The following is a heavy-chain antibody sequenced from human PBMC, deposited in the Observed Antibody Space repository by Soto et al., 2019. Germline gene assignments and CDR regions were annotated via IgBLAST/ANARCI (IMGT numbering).Heavy chain of an antibody. J-gene: IGHJ4*02. D-gene: IGHD5-12*01. CDR3: TIGLGQRGGSY. Sequence: QVQLVQSGAEVKEPGASVKVSCTASGYTFTNYYMHWLRQAPGQGLEWMGMIIPSNGRTTYAQKFLGSVNLTRDTYTGTYYMDLTSLRFEDTAFYYCTIGLGQRGGSYWGQGTLVTVSS. CDR2: IIPSNGRT. V-gene: IGHV1-46*03. CDR1: GYTFTNYY.